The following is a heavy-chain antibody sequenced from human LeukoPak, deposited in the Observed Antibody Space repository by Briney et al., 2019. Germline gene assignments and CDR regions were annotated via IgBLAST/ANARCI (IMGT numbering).Heavy chain of an antibody. V-gene: IGHV4-59*08. CDR1: GGSISSHY. J-gene: IGHJ4*02. Sequence: PSETPSLTCAVSGGSISSHYWSWIRQPPGKGLEWIGFIYYSGTTKYNPSLKSRVTISADTSKNQFSLKLSSVTAADTAVYYCARQADDSSSSLVYFDYWGQGTLVTVSS. CDR3: ARQADDSSSSLVYFDY. D-gene: IGHD6-6*01. CDR2: IYYSGTT.